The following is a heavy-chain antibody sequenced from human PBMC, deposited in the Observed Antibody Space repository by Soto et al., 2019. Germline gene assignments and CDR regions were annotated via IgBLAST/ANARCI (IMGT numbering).Heavy chain of an antibody. J-gene: IGHJ5*02. D-gene: IGHD3-16*01. CDR1: GGTFSSYA. CDR3: ARDRRRMGGGAPTNWFDP. V-gene: IGHV1-69*01. CDR2: IIPIFGTA. Sequence: QVQLVQSGAEVKKPGPSVKVSCKASGGTFSSYAISWVRQAPGQGLEWMGGIIPIFGTANYAQKFQGRVTITADESTSTAYMELSSLRSEDTAVYYCARDRRRMGGGAPTNWFDPWGQGTLVTVSS.